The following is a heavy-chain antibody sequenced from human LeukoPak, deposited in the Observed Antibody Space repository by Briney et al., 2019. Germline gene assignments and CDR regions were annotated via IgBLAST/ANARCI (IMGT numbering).Heavy chain of an antibody. CDR2: ISYSSDYI. J-gene: IGHJ4*02. CDR1: GVTFSTDS. D-gene: IGHD3-10*01. V-gene: IGHV3-21*01. Sequence: PGGSLRLSCAASGVTFSTDSMNWVRQAPGKGLEWVSSISYSSDYIYYADSVKRRFTISRDNAKNSLYLQTNSLRAEDTAVYYCARDYFHPGSSSFDYWGQGTLVTVSS. CDR3: ARDYFHPGSSSFDY.